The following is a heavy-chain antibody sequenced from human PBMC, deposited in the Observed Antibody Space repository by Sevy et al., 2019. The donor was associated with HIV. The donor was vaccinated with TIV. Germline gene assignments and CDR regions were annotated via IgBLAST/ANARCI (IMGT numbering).Heavy chain of an antibody. J-gene: IGHJ1*01. CDR2: IKSKTDGGTT. CDR3: TTGGSLFQH. Sequence: GGSLRLSCAASGFTFTNVWTSWVRQAPGKGLEWVAHIKSKTDGGTTDYAAPVRGRLTISRDNSKNKLYLQMNSLKTEDTAVYYCTTGGSLFQHWGQGTLVTVSS. V-gene: IGHV3-15*01. D-gene: IGHD3-16*01. CDR1: GFTFTNVW.